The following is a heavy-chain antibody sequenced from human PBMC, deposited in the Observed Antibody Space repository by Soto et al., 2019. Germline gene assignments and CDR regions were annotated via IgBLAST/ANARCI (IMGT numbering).Heavy chain of an antibody. CDR1: GYSLTSYW. CDR3: TRRAGYIDF. CDR2: VYPGDSDT. J-gene: IGHJ4*02. Sequence: GESLKISCKASGYSLTSYWIRRVRQRPEKVLEWMGIVYPGDSDTRYNPSFRGQVTISVDRSTSTAYLQRSSLKASDTAMYYCTRRAGYIDFWGEGTLVTVSS. V-gene: IGHV5-51*01. D-gene: IGHD6-13*01.